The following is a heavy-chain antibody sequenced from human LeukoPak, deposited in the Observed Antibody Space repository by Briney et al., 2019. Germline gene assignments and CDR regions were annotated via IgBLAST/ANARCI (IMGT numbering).Heavy chain of an antibody. J-gene: IGHJ6*02. CDR1: GYTFTGYY. CDR2: INPNSGGT. CDR3: ARGHHDFWSGSYYYGMDV. Sequence: ASVKVSCKASGYTFTGYYMHWVRQAPGQGLEWMGRINPNSGGTNYAQKFQGRVTMTRDTSISTAYMELSRLRSDDTAVYYCARGHHDFWSGSYYYGMDVWGQGTTVTVSS. V-gene: IGHV1-2*06. D-gene: IGHD3-3*01.